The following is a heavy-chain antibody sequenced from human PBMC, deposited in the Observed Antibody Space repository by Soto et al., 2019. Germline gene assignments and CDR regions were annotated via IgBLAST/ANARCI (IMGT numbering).Heavy chain of an antibody. V-gene: IGHV4-34*01. D-gene: IGHD3-3*01. CDR2: INHSGST. CDR3: ARVGYYDFWSGYSWSGWFDP. Sequence: SETLSLSCAVYGGSFSGYYWSWIRQPPGKGLEWIGEINHSGSTNYNPSLKSRVTISVDTSKNQFSLKLSSVTAADTAVYYCARVGYYDFWSGYSWSGWFDPWGQGTQVTVS. J-gene: IGHJ5*02. CDR1: GGSFSGYY.